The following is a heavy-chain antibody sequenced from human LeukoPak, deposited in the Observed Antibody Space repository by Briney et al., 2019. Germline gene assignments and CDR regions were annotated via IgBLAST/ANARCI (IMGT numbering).Heavy chain of an antibody. J-gene: IGHJ4*02. CDR2: ISSSSSTI. D-gene: IGHD5-18*01. V-gene: IGHV3-48*01. CDR3: ARAGGYSYGNFDY. CDR1: GFTSSSYS. Sequence: PGGSPRLSCAASGFTSSSYSMNWVRQAPGKGLEWVSYISSSSSTIYYADSVKGRFTISRDNAKNSLYLQMNSLRAEDTAVYYCARAGGYSYGNFDYWGQGTLVTVSS.